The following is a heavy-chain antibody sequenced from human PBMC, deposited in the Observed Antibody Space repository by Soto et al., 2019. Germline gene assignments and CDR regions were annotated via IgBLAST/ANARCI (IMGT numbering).Heavy chain of an antibody. CDR1: GFILSTHD. CDR3: VRGRSFDFASTPPPTFGP. J-gene: IGHJ5*02. D-gene: IGHD3-9*01. V-gene: IGHV3-13*01. CDR2: IGTLGDT. Sequence: QLVASGGGLVQPGGSLRLSCVASGFILSTHDLHWVRDTPGEGLEWVSGIGTLGDTVYGASVKGRFTISRENAKNSLFLQMNSLTVGDTAVYYCVRGRSFDFASTPPPTFGPWGQGTLVTVSS.